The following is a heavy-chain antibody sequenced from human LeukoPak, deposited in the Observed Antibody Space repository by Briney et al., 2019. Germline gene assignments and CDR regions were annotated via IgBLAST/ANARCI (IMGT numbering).Heavy chain of an antibody. D-gene: IGHD5-18*01. CDR3: ARQAKDTAMVWYFDL. J-gene: IGHJ2*01. Sequence: PSETLSLTCTVSGGSISSYYWSWIRQPPGKGLEWIGYIYYSGSTKYNPSLKSRVTISVDTSKNQFSLKLSSVTAADTAVYYCARQAKDTAMVWYFDLWGRGTLVTVSS. V-gene: IGHV4-59*08. CDR2: IYYSGST. CDR1: GGSISSYY.